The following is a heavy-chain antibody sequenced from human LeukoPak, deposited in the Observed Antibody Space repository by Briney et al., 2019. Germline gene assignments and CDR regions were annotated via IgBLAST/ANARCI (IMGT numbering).Heavy chain of an antibody. CDR2: ISGSGGST. Sequence: GGTLRLSCAASGFTFSSYGMSWVRQAPGKGLEWVSAISGSGGSTYYADSVKGRFTISRDNSKNTLYLQMNSLRAEDTAVYYCAGQYSSSSPDDAFDIWGQGTMVTVSS. D-gene: IGHD6-6*01. V-gene: IGHV3-23*01. CDR3: AGQYSSSSPDDAFDI. J-gene: IGHJ3*02. CDR1: GFTFSSYG.